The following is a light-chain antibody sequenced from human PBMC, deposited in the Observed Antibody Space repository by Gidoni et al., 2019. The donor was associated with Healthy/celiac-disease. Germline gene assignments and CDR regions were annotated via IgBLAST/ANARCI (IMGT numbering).Light chain of an antibody. J-gene: IGKJ4*01. Sequence: DIQLTQSPSFLSASVGDRVTITCRASQGISSYLAWYQQKPGKAPKLLSYAASTLQSGVPSRFSGSGSGTEFTLTISSLQPEDFATYYCQQLNRYPLFGGGTKVEIK. CDR2: AAS. CDR1: QGISSY. V-gene: IGKV1-9*01. CDR3: QQLNRYPL.